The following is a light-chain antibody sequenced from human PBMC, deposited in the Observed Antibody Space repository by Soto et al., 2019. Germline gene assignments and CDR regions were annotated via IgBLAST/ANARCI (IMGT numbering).Light chain of an antibody. CDR2: GAS. V-gene: IGKV3-15*01. Sequence: EIVMTQSPPTLSASPGERATLSCRASQSVSSDLAWYQQKPGQAPRLLIYGASTRATGVPARFSGSGSGTEFTLTISSLQSEDFAVYYCQQYNNWPWTFGQGTKVEIK. CDR1: QSVSSD. J-gene: IGKJ1*01. CDR3: QQYNNWPWT.